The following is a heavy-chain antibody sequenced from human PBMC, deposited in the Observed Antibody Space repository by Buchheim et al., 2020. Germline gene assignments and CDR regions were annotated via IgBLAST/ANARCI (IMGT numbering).Heavy chain of an antibody. CDR1: GGSISSSAYY. CDR3: AAGVGGWYPFPY. J-gene: IGHJ4*02. V-gene: IGHV4-39*01. D-gene: IGHD6-19*01. Sequence: QLQLQESGPGLVKPSETLSLTCTVSGGSISSSAYYWGWIRQPPGKGLEWIASIYYSGSTYYNPSLKSRVTISVDTSKNQFSLKLSSVTAADTAVYYCAAGVGGWYPFPYWGQGTL. CDR2: IYYSGST.